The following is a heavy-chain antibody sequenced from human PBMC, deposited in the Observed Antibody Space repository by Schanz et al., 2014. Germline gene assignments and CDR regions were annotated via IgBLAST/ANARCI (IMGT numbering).Heavy chain of an antibody. CDR3: ARDRRRYCSTASCLHDNWFDP. J-gene: IGHJ5*02. CDR2: IIPIHGIV. Sequence: QVQLVQSGAEVKKPGSSMKVSCKASGGTFSTYPINWLRQAPGQGLEWMGRIIPIHGIVNYAQRLQDRVRITADKSTDTAYMELRSLRSDDTAVYYCARDRRRYCSTASCLHDNWFDPWGQGTLVIVSS. CDR1: GGTFSTYP. D-gene: IGHD2-2*01. V-gene: IGHV1-69*04.